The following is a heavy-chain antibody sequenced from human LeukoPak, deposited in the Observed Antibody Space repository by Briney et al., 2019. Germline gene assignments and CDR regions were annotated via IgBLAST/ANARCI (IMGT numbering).Heavy chain of an antibody. CDR1: GFTFSNAW. CDR2: VKSRTDGGTT. V-gene: IGHV3-15*01. CDR3: VTVLVVSAMSPRGVFDI. Sequence: GGSLRLSCVASGFTFSNAWMNWVRQAPGKGLEWVGRVKSRTDGGTTDYAAPVKGRFTISRDDSKNTLYLQMNSLKTEDTAVYYCVTVLVVSAMSPRGVFDIWGQGTMVTVSS. J-gene: IGHJ3*02. D-gene: IGHD2-21*02.